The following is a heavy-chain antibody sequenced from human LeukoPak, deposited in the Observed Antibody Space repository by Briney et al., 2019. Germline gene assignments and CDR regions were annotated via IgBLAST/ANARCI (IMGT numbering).Heavy chain of an antibody. J-gene: IGHJ4*02. V-gene: IGHV3-33*01. Sequence: GGPLRLSCAASGFTFSSYGMHWVRQAPGKGLEWVAVIWYDGSNKYYADSVKGRFTISRDNSKNTLYLQMNSLRAEDTAVYYCARVPYCSSTSCYENFDYWGQGTLVTVSS. CDR1: GFTFSSYG. D-gene: IGHD2-2*01. CDR3: ARVPYCSSTSCYENFDY. CDR2: IWYDGSNK.